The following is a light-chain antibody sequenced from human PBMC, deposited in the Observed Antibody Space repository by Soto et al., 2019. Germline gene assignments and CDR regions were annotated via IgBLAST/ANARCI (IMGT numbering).Light chain of an antibody. CDR2: AAS. V-gene: IGKV1-39*01. J-gene: IGKJ5*01. CDR3: QQSYITPVT. CDR1: QSIRRF. Sequence: DIQMTQSPSSLSASVGDRVTITCRASQSIRRFLNWYQQKPGKAPKLLIYAASSLESGVPSRFSGNGPGTGFTLTISSLHPEDFATYHCQQSYITPVTFGQGTRLGIK.